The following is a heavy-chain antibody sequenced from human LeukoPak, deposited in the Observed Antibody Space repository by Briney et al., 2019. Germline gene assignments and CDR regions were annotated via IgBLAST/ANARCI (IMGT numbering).Heavy chain of an antibody. CDR2: IWYDGSNK. CDR1: GFTFSSYG. D-gene: IGHD5-12*01. CDR3: AKDYSGYDLFDY. V-gene: IGHV3-33*06. Sequence: GGSLRLSCAASGFTFSSYGMHWVRQAPGKGLEWVAVIWYDGSNKYYADSVKGRFTISRDNSKNTLYLQMNSVRAEDTAVYYCAKDYSGYDLFDYWGQETLVTVSS. J-gene: IGHJ4*02.